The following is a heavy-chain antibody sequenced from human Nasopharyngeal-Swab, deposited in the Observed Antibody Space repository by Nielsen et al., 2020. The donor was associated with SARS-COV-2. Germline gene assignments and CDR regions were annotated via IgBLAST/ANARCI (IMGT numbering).Heavy chain of an antibody. CDR1: GGSISSGGYY. D-gene: IGHD3-10*02. Sequence: SETLSLTCTVSGGSISSGGYYWSWIRQHPGKGLEWIGHIYYSGSTYYNPSLKSRVTISVDTSKNQFSLKLSSVTAADTAVYYCARVSMFYYYYGMDVWGQGTTVTVSS. V-gene: IGHV4-31*03. J-gene: IGHJ6*02. CDR3: ARVSMFYYYYGMDV. CDR2: IYYSGST.